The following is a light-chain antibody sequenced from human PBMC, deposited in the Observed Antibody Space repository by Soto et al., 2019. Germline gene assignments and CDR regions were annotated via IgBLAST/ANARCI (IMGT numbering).Light chain of an antibody. J-gene: IGLJ2*01. CDR1: SSNIGDSS. CDR3: GTWDSSLIAGV. CDR2: DNN. V-gene: IGLV1-51*01. Sequence: QSVLTQPPSVSAAPGQKVTISCSGSSSNIGDSSVSWYQQLPGTAPKVLIYDNNKRPSGIPARFSGSKSGTSATLSITGLQTGDEADYYCGTWDSSLIAGVFGGGTKLTVL.